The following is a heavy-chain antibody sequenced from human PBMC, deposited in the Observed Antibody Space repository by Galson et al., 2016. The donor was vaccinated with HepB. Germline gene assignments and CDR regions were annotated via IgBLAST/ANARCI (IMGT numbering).Heavy chain of an antibody. Sequence: SLRLSCAASGFTFFTYGMHWVRQAPGKGLEWVAVMSSDGSEKYYADSVKGRFTISRDNSKNRLYLQMTSLRAEDTAVYYCAERDFDFWGQGTLVTVSS. J-gene: IGHJ4*02. D-gene: IGHD5-24*01. CDR2: MSSDGSEK. CDR1: GFTFFTYG. V-gene: IGHV3-30*03. CDR3: AERDFDF.